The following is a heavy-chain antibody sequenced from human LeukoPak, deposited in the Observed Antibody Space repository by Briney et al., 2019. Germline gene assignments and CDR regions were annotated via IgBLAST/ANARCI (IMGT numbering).Heavy chain of an antibody. V-gene: IGHV4-4*07. CDR3: AREGVDSSSWGVYYYYYYMDV. J-gene: IGHJ6*03. CDR2: IHTSGGA. D-gene: IGHD6-6*01. CDR1: GDSIINF. Sequence: SETLSLTCNVSGDSIINFWSWIRQPAGKGLEWIGRIHTSGGANYNPSLKGRVTMSLDPSKNLFSLKVTSVTAADTAVYYCAREGVDSSSWGVYYYYYYMDVWGKGTTVTVSS.